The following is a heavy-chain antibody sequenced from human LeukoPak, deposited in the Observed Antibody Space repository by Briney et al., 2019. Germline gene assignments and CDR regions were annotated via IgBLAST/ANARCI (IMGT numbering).Heavy chain of an antibody. J-gene: IGHJ4*02. CDR2: ISSSSSYI. CDR3: ATSSYSSSWSIFDY. V-gene: IGHV3-11*03. CDR1: GFTFSDYY. Sequence: PGGSLRVSCAASGFTFSDYYMSWIRQAPGKGLEWVSHISSSSSYINYADSVKGRFTISRDNAKNSLYLQMNSLRAEDTAVYYCATSSYSSSWSIFDYWGQGTLVTVSS. D-gene: IGHD6-13*01.